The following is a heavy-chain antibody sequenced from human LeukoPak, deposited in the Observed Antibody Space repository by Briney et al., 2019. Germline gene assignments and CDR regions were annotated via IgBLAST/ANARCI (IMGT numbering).Heavy chain of an antibody. CDR1: GFTFSSYS. Sequence: GGSLRLSCAASGFTFSSYSMNWVRQAPGKGLEWVSSISSSSSYIYYADSVKGRFTISRDNAKNSLYLQMNSLRAEDTAVYYCARGAYLGDPYYFDYWGQGTLVTVSS. CDR2: ISSSSSYI. V-gene: IGHV3-21*01. CDR3: ARGAYLGDPYYFDY. D-gene: IGHD4-17*01. J-gene: IGHJ4*02.